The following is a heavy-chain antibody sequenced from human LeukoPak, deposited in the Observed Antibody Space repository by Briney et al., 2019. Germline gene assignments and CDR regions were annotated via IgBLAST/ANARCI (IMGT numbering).Heavy chain of an antibody. CDR3: AREAVAGTLDY. V-gene: IGHV4-59*02. J-gene: IGHJ4*02. Sequence: SETLSLTCSVSGGPVSRDYWSWIRQPPGKRLEGLGYFYNIGGTNYNPSLKSRVSIAVDTSKNQFSRMLTFVTAADTAVYYCAREAVAGTLDYWGQGALVTVSS. D-gene: IGHD6-19*01. CDR2: FYNIGGT. CDR1: GGPVSRDY.